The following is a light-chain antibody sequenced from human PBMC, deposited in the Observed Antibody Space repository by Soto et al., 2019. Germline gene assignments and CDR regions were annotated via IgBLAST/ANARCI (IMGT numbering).Light chain of an antibody. CDR2: RNN. Sequence: QSVLTQPPSASVTPGQWVTISCSGSSSNIGNNYVFWYQQFPGMAPKLLIYRNNQRPSGVPDRFSGSKSGTSASLAIAGLRSEYESDYYCASWDDSLNGPVFGGGTKVTVL. CDR1: SSNIGNNY. CDR3: ASWDDSLNGPV. V-gene: IGLV1-47*01. J-gene: IGLJ3*02.